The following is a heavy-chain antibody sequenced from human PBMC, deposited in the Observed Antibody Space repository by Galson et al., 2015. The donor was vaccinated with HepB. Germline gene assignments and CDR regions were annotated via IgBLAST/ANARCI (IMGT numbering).Heavy chain of an antibody. D-gene: IGHD2-2*01. CDR3: ARGGGDSQYRHMDV. CDR2: IKHDGSER. J-gene: IGHJ6*03. Sequence: SLRLSCAASGFTFSNFWMNWVRQAPGRGPEWVANIKHDGSERNFVDSVKGRFNISRDNAKNSLYLQMNSLRVEDTAVYFCARGGGDSQYRHMDVWGKGTTVTVSS. CDR1: GFTFSNFW. V-gene: IGHV3-7*03.